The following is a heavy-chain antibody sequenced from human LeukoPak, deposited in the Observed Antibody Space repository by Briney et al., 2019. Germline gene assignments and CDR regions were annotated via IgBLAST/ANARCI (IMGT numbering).Heavy chain of an antibody. CDR1: GFTFSSYA. D-gene: IGHD4-17*01. V-gene: IGHV3-23*01. Sequence: PGRSLRLSCAASGFTFSSYAMSWVRQAPGKGLEWVSAISGSGGSTYYADSVKGRFTISRDNSKNTLYLQMNSLRAEDTAVYYCAKGFSDYGDSPLAYFQHWGQGTLVTVSS. CDR3: AKGFSDYGDSPLAYFQH. J-gene: IGHJ1*01. CDR2: ISGSGGST.